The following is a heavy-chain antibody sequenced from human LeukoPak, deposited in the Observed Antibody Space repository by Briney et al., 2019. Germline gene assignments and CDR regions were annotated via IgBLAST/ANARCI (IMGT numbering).Heavy chain of an antibody. J-gene: IGHJ4*02. Sequence: SETLSLTCTVSGGSISSYYWSWIRQPPGKGLEWIGYIYYSGSTNYNPSLKSRVTISVDTSKNQFSLKLSSVTAADTAVYYCASSITGTPYYFDFWGQGTLVTVSS. CDR1: GGSISSYY. D-gene: IGHD1-20*01. CDR3: ASSITGTPYYFDF. V-gene: IGHV4-59*01. CDR2: IYYSGST.